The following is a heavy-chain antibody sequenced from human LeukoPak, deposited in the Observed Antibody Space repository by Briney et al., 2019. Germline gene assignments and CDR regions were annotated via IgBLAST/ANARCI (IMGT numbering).Heavy chain of an antibody. V-gene: IGHV4-59*10. Sequence: SETLSLTCAVYGGSFSGYYWSWIRQPPGKGLEWIGRIYTSGSTNYNPSLKSRVTISVDTSKNQFSLKLSSVTAADTAVYYCARDPLGYWGQGTLVTVSS. D-gene: IGHD3-16*01. J-gene: IGHJ4*02. CDR3: ARDPLGY. CDR2: IYTSGST. CDR1: GGSFSGYY.